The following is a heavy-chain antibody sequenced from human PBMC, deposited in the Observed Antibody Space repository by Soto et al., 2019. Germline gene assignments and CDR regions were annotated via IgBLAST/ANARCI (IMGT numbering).Heavy chain of an antibody. CDR1: GFTFSSYG. D-gene: IGHD6-13*01. Sequence: GGSLSLSCAASGFTFSSYGMHWVRQAPGKGLEWVAVISYDGSNKYYADSVKGRFTISRDNSKNTLYLQMNSLRAEDTAVYYCAKDRAAAGPFDCWGQGTLVTVSS. CDR2: ISYDGSNK. V-gene: IGHV3-30*18. J-gene: IGHJ4*02. CDR3: AKDRAAAGPFDC.